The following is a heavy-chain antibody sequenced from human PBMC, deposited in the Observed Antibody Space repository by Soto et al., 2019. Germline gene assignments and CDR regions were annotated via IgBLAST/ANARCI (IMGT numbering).Heavy chain of an antibody. CDR3: ARAISPWRVVAATPGYYYYGMDV. CDR2: IGTAGDT. J-gene: IGHJ6*02. Sequence: EVQLVESGGGLVQPGGSLRLSCAASGFTFSSYDMHWVRQATGKGLEWVSAIGTAGDTYYPGSVKGRFTISRENAKNSLYLQMNSLRAEDTAVYYCARAISPWRVVAATPGYYYYGMDVWGQGTMVTVSS. V-gene: IGHV3-13*01. D-gene: IGHD2-15*01. CDR1: GFTFSSYD.